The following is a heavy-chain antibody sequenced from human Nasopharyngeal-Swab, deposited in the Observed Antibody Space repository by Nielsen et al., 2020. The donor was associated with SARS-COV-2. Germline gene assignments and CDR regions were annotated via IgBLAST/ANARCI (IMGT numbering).Heavy chain of an antibody. D-gene: IGHD3-22*01. J-gene: IGHJ4*02. CDR2: ISSSSSTI. CDR3: VRGDYYDSSGYYTY. V-gene: IGHV3-48*04. CDR1: GIIFRSYS. Sequence: GEALKISCAASGIIFRSYSMNWVRQARGKGLEWVSYISSSSSTIYYADSVKGRFTISRDNAKKSLYLQMNSLRAEDTAVYYCVRGDYYDSSGYYTYWGQGTLVTVSS.